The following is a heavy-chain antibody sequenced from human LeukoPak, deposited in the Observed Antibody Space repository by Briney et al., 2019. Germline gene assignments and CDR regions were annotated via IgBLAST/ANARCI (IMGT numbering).Heavy chain of an antibody. J-gene: IGHJ4*02. CDR2: IRYDGSNK. CDR3: AKGRDDFWSGYYSFDY. Sequence: GSLRLSCAASGFTFSSYGMHWVRQAPGEGLEWVAFIRYDGSNKYYADSVKGRFTISRDNSKNTLYLQMNSLRAEDTAVYYCAKGRDDFWSGYYSFDYWGQGTLVTVSS. V-gene: IGHV3-30*02. CDR1: GFTFSSYG. D-gene: IGHD3-3*01.